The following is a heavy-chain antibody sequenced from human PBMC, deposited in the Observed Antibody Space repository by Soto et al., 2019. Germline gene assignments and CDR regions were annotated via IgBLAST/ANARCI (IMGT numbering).Heavy chain of an antibody. CDR1: GFTFSGHY. CDR2: LTNDGGYT. Sequence: GGSLRLSCKASGFTFSGHYMNWIRQAPGKGLEWLAYLTNDGGYTYYADSVRGRFTISRDNSKKTLYLQMNSLRAEDTATYYCAKDHPMMAVVKVFDHWGQGTRVTVSS. V-gene: IGHV3-11*05. CDR3: AKDHPMMAVVKVFDH. D-gene: IGHD3-22*01. J-gene: IGHJ4*02.